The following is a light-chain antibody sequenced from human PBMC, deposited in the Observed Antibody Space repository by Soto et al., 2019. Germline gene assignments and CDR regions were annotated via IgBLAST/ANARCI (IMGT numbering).Light chain of an antibody. CDR2: ATS. Sequence: EIVMTQSPATLSVSPGERATLSCRASQSVSSSLAWYQQNPGQPPRLLTYATSTRATGIPARFSGSGSGTEFTLTISGLQSEDFAVYYCQQYVNWPYTFGQGTKLEIK. J-gene: IGKJ2*01. V-gene: IGKV3-15*01. CDR1: QSVSSS. CDR3: QQYVNWPYT.